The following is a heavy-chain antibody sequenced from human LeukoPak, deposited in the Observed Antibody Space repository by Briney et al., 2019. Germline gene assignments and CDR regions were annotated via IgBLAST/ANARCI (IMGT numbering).Heavy chain of an antibody. CDR3: ARDGGLHTDFDY. D-gene: IGHD2-15*01. J-gene: IGHJ4*02. Sequence: AGSLRLSCSASGFTFRNYWMGWVRPAPRKGLEWVANTKPDGTAEYYADSVRSRFTTTRDNANNFLYLQMNSLRGEDTAVYYCARDGGLHTDFDYWGQGTLVTVSS. CDR1: GFTFRNYW. V-gene: IGHV3-7*01. CDR2: TKPDGTAE.